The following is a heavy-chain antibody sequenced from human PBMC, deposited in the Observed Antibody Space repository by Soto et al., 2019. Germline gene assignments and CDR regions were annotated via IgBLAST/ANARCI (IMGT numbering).Heavy chain of an antibody. CDR1: GFTFSTYS. V-gene: IGHV3-48*02. J-gene: IGHJ3*02. D-gene: IGHD6-19*01. CDR2: ISSSSSSTI. Sequence: EVQLVESGGALVQPGGSLRLSCAASGFTFSTYSMNWVRQAPGKGLEWVSYISSSSSSTIYYADSVKGRFTITRDNAKNSLYLQMNSLRDDDTAVYYCARALTQWLADGFDIWGQGTMVTVSS. CDR3: ARALTQWLADGFDI.